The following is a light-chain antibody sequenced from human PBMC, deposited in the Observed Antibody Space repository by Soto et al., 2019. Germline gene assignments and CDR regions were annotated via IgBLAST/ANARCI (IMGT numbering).Light chain of an antibody. CDR1: SSDVGSYKL. Sequence: QSALTQPASVSGSPGQSITISCTGTSSDVGSYKLDSWYQQHPGKAPKLMIYEDNKRPSGVSNRFSGSKSGNKASLTISGLQAEDEADYYCCSYAGSTTYVVFGGGTKVTVL. J-gene: IGLJ2*01. V-gene: IGLV2-23*01. CDR2: EDN. CDR3: CSYAGSTTYVV.